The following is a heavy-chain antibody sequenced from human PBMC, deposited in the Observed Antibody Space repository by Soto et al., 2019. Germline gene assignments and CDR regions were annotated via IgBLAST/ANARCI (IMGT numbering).Heavy chain of an antibody. D-gene: IGHD3-3*01. CDR1: GFPVGCSY. V-gene: IGHV3-53*01. CDR2: VQVGVKT. J-gene: IGHJ6*02. CDR3: ARENVSRFLEWLQRRGMDG. Sequence: GGSLRLSCAASGFPVGCSYIHCVRQAPGKGLECFSAVQVGVKTYHAHCVKGRFIISRDNSENTVYLQMSSLRAEDTAVYFCARENVSRFLEWLQRRGMDGWGQGTTVTVSS.